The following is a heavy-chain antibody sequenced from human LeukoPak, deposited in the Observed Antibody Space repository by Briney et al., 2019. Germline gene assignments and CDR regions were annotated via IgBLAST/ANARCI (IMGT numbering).Heavy chain of an antibody. Sequence: PGGPLRLSCAASGFTFSSYWMHWVRQAPGKGLVWVSRINSDGSSTSYADSVKGRFTISRDNAKNTLYLQMNSLRAEDTAVYYCAREVASSSWQYYYYGMDVWGQGTTVTVSS. D-gene: IGHD6-13*01. CDR3: AREVASSSWQYYYYGMDV. J-gene: IGHJ6*02. CDR1: GFTFSSYW. CDR2: INSDGSST. V-gene: IGHV3-74*01.